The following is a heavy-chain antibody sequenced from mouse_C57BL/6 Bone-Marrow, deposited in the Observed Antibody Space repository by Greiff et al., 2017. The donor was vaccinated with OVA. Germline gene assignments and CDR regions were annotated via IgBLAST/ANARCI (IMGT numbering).Heavy chain of an antibody. CDR3: AIRLDYDDLFDV. V-gene: IGHV1-50*01. D-gene: IGHD2-4*01. J-gene: IGHJ1*03. CDR2: IDPSDSYT. Sequence: QVQLQQPGAELVKPGASVKLSCKASGYTFTSYWMQWVKQRPGQGLEWIGEIDPSDSYTNYNQKFKGKATLTVDTSSSTAYMQLSSLTSEDSAVYYCAIRLDYDDLFDVWGTGTAVTVSS. CDR1: GYTFTSYW.